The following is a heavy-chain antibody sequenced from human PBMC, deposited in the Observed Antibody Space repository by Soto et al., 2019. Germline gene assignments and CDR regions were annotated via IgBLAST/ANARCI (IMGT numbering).Heavy chain of an antibody. V-gene: IGHV4-59*01. J-gene: IGHJ6*03. CDR2: IYYSGST. Sequence: SETLSLTCTVSGGSISSYYWSWIRQPPGKGLEWIGYIYYSGSTNYNPSLKSRVTISVDTSKNQFSLKLSSVTAADTAVYYCARRRAWFGELSAVNYYYYYMDVWGKGTTVTVSS. CDR1: GGSISSYY. CDR3: ARRRAWFGELSAVNYYYYYMDV. D-gene: IGHD3-10*01.